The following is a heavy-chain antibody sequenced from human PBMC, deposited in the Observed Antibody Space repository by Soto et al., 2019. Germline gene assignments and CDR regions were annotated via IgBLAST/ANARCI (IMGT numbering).Heavy chain of an antibody. CDR3: ARVYSSVDYGMDY. J-gene: IGHJ4*02. Sequence: QVHLVESGGGVVQPGMSLRLSCAASGFTFSSYSMHWVRQAPGKGLEWVAVMSYDGGHKYYADSVKGRFTISRDNSENTLYLEMNSLRAEDTAVYYCARVYSSVDYGMDYWGQGTLVTVSS. CDR2: MSYDGGHK. CDR1: GFTFSSYS. D-gene: IGHD6-25*01. V-gene: IGHV3-30-3*01.